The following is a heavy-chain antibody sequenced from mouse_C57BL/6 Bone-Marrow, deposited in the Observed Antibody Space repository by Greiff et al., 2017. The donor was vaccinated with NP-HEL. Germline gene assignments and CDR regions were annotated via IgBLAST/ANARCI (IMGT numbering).Heavy chain of an antibody. CDR2: INYDGSST. Sequence: EVKLMESEGGLVQPGSSMKLSCTASGFTFSDYYMAWVRQVPEKDLKWVTNINYDGSSTYYLDSLKSRFIISRDNAKNILYLQMSSLKSEDTATYYCAREDSNYVFAYWGQGTLVTVSA. CDR3: AREDSNYVFAY. V-gene: IGHV5-16*01. CDR1: GFTFSDYY. D-gene: IGHD2-5*01. J-gene: IGHJ3*01.